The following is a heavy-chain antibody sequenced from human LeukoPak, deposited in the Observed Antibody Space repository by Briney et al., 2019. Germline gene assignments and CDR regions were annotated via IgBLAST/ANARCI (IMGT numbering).Heavy chain of an antibody. V-gene: IGHV3-23*01. J-gene: IGHJ3*02. CDR1: GFTFSSYA. CDR2: ISGSGGST. D-gene: IGHD1-7*01. CDR3: AKSESTGTTSPLDDAFDI. Sequence: GGSLTLSCTASGFTFSSYAMSWGRQAPGKGLGWVSAISGSGGSTYYADSVKGRFTIHRHNSKNTLYLKMNSLRAEDTAVYYCAKSESTGTTSPLDDAFDIWGQGTMVTVSS.